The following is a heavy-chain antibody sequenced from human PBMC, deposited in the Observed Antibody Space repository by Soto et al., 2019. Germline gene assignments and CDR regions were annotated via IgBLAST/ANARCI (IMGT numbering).Heavy chain of an antibody. CDR1: GFTFSSYA. V-gene: IGHV3-23*01. D-gene: IGHD2-15*01. CDR3: AKGIEGYCSGGSCYSGFDY. Sequence: PGGSLRLSCAASGFTFSSYAMSWVRQAPGKGLEWVSAISGSGGSTYYADSVKGRFTISRDNSKNTLYLQMNSLRAEDTAVYYCAKGIEGYCSGGSCYSGFDYWGQGTLVTVSS. J-gene: IGHJ4*02. CDR2: ISGSGGST.